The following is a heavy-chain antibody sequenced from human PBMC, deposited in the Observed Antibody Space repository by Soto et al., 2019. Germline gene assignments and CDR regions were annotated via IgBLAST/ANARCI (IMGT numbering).Heavy chain of an antibody. CDR2: IKSNADGGTA. Sequence: EVQLVESGGGLVKPGESLTLSCAASGFTFNNAWMSWVRQAPGTGLEWVGRIKSNADGGTADYNPPVKGRFTISRDDSINTLFLHTNSLKTEDTAVYYCTTRVATAKYYFDFWGQGTLFTVSS. D-gene: IGHD6-25*01. CDR1: GFTFNNAW. V-gene: IGHV3-15*01. CDR3: TTRVATAKYYFDF. J-gene: IGHJ4*02.